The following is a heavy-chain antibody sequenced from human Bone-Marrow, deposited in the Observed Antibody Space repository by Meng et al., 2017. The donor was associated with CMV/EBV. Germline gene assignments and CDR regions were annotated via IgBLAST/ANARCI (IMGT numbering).Heavy chain of an antibody. J-gene: IGHJ4*02. Sequence: GESLKISCAASGFTFSSYSMNWVRQAPGKGLEWVSSISSSSSYIYYADSVKGRFTISRDNAKNSLYLQMNSLRAEDTAVYYCARDLAVGSFDYWGQGTLVTV. D-gene: IGHD6-19*01. CDR3: ARDLAVGSFDY. CDR1: GFTFSSYS. CDR2: ISSSSSYI. V-gene: IGHV3-21*01.